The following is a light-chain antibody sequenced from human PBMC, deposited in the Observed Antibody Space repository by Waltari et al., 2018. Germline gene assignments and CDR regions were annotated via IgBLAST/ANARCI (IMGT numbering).Light chain of an antibody. CDR1: QSVNSN. CDR3: QHYNIRPLT. V-gene: IGKV3-15*01. CDR2: GAS. Sequence: EIVMTQSPATLSVSPGERATLSCRASQSVNSNLAWYQQKPGQAPRLLIYGASTRATGIPAMFSGSGSGTEFTLTITNLQSEDSAVYFCQHYNIRPLTFGGGTKVAI. J-gene: IGKJ4*01.